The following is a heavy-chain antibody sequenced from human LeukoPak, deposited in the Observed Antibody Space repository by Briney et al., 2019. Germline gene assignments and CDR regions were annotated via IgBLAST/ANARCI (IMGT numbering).Heavy chain of an antibody. D-gene: IGHD4-17*01. Sequence: SETLSLTCTVSGGSISSYYWSWIRQPPGKGLEWIGDIYYSESTNYNPSLKSRVTISVDTSKNQFSLKLSSVTAADTAVYYCAREGGYGELTWGQGTLVTVS. CDR3: AREGGYGELT. J-gene: IGHJ5*02. CDR2: IYYSEST. V-gene: IGHV4-59*01. CDR1: GGSISSYY.